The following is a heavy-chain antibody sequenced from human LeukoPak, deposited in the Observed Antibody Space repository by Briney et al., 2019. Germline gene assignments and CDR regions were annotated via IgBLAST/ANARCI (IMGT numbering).Heavy chain of an antibody. D-gene: IGHD2-2*01. J-gene: IGHJ5*02. Sequence: GASVKVSCKASGYTFTRFGISWVRQAPGHGLEWMGWISGYNDNPHYAQSFQGRVTMTTDTSSSTAYMELRSLGSDDTAVYYCARVGRDCRDTRCTWSDWLDPWGQGTLVTVSS. CDR3: ARVGRDCRDTRCTWSDWLDP. CDR2: ISGYNDNP. CDR1: GYTFTRFG. V-gene: IGHV1-18*01.